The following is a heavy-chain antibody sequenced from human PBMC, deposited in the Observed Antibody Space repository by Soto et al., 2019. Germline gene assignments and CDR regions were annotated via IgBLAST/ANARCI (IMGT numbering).Heavy chain of an antibody. D-gene: IGHD3-3*01. V-gene: IGHV4-39*01. CDR2: IYYSGST. CDR3: ARHVTGQAILTISDYYYYYYMDV. CDR1: GGSISSSSYY. J-gene: IGHJ6*03. Sequence: SETLSLTCTVSGGSISSSSYYWGWIRQPPGKGLEWIGSIYYSGSTYYNPSLKSRVTISVDTSKNQFSLKLSSVTAADTAVYYCARHVTGQAILTISDYYYYYYMDVWGKGTTVTVSS.